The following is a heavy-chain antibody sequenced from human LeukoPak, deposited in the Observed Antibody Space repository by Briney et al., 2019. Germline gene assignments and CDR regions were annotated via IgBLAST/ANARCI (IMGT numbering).Heavy chain of an antibody. CDR1: GFTFSSYA. CDR3: TKEGWDAFDV. Sequence: GGSLRLSCAASGFTFSSYAMSWVRQAPGKGLEWVSSITWNSVGKGYADSVKGRFTISRDNAKNSLYLQMNGLRAEDMALYYCTKEGWDAFDVWGQGTMVTVSS. J-gene: IGHJ3*01. CDR2: ITWNSVGK. D-gene: IGHD5-24*01. V-gene: IGHV3-9*03.